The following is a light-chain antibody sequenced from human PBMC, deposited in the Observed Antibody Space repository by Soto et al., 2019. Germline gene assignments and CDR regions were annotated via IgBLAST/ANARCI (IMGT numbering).Light chain of an antibody. V-gene: IGLV8-61*01. CDR2: STD. CDR3: VLYMGSGISV. J-gene: IGLJ2*01. CDR1: SGSVSTSYY. Sequence: QAVVTQEPSFSVSPGRTVTLTCGLSSGSVSTSYYPSWYQQTPGQAPRTLIYSTDSRSSGVPDRFSGSILGNKAALNITGADADDDSDYYCVLYMGSGISVFGGGTKLTVL.